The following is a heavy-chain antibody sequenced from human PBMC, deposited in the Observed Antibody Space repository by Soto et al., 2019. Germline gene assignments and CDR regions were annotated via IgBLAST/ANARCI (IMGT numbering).Heavy chain of an antibody. CDR3: ARSRYGAVTNPYYIDF. J-gene: IGHJ4*02. CDR2: ISYSGST. D-gene: IGHD4-17*01. CDR1: GVSISNYF. V-gene: IGHV4-59*01. Sequence: SETLSLTCTVSGVSISNYFWSWIRQPPGKGLEWIGYISYSGSTNYNPSHKSRVTISVDTSKNQFSLKLSSVTAADTAVYYCARSRYGAVTNPYYIDFWGQGTLVTVSS.